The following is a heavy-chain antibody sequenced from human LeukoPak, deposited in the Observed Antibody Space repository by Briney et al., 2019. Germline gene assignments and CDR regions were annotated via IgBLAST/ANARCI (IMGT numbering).Heavy chain of an antibody. J-gene: IGHJ3*02. Sequence: ASVKVSCKASGYTFTSYGISWVRQAPGQGLEWMGWISAYNGNTNYAQKFQGRVTMTTDTSTSTVYMELRSLSSDDTAVYYCARGPKWEDAFDIWGQGTMVTVSS. CDR3: ARGPKWEDAFDI. D-gene: IGHD1-26*01. CDR2: ISAYNGNT. CDR1: GYTFTSYG. V-gene: IGHV1-18*01.